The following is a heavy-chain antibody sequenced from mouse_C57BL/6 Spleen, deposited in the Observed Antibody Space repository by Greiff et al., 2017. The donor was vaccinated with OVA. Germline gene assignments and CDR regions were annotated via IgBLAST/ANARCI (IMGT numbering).Heavy chain of an antibody. J-gene: IGHJ3*01. CDR1: GFTFSSYA. CDR2: ISSGGDYI. D-gene: IGHD2-12*01. Sequence: EVMLVESGEGLVKPGGSLKLSCAASGFTFSSYAMSWVRQTPEKRLEWVAYISSGGDYIYYADTVKGRFTISRDNARNTLYLQMSSLKSEDAAMYYCTRIDYCYYGFDYWGQGTLVTVSS. V-gene: IGHV5-9-1*02. CDR3: TRIDYCYYGFDY.